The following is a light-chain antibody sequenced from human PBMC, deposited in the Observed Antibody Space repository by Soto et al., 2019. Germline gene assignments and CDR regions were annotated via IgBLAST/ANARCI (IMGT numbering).Light chain of an antibody. J-gene: IGKJ1*01. V-gene: IGKV4-1*01. Sequence: DIVMTQSPDSLAVSLGERATINCKSSQSVLYSSNKKNYLAWYQKKPGQPPKVLIYWASTRESGVPDRFSGSGSGTDFTLTISSLQAEDEALYYCHQYYTTPWTFGQGTKVEVK. CDR1: QSVLYSSNKKNY. CDR3: HQYYTTPWT. CDR2: WAS.